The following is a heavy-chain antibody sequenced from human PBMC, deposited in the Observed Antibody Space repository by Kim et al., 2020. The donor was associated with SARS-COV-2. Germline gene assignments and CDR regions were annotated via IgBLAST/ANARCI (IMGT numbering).Heavy chain of an antibody. J-gene: IGHJ3*02. V-gene: IGHV1-3*01. CDR3: ARVVVVTAITDAFDI. Sequence: ASVKVSCKASGYTFTSYAMHWVRQAPGQRLEWMGWINAGNGNKKYSQKFQGRVTITRDTSASTAYMELSSLRSEDTAVYYCARVVVVTAITDAFDIWGQGTMVTVSS. CDR1: GYTFTSYA. D-gene: IGHD2-21*02. CDR2: INAGNGNK.